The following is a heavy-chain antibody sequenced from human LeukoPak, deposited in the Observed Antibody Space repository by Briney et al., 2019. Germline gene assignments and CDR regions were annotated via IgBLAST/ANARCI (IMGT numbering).Heavy chain of an antibody. Sequence: AETLSLTCAVYGGSFSGYYWGWIRQPPGKGLEWIGEINHSGSTNYNPSLKSRVTISVDTSKNQFSLNLSSVTAADTAVYYCAREGATIIVVTRRRAFDIWGQGTMVTVSS. CDR3: AREGATIIVVTRRRAFDI. D-gene: IGHD3-22*01. J-gene: IGHJ3*02. V-gene: IGHV4-34*01. CDR2: INHSGST. CDR1: GGSFSGYY.